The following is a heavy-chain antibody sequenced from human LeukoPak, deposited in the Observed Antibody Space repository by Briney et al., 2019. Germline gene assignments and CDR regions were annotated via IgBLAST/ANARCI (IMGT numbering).Heavy chain of an antibody. CDR3: ARLPPGFGATNSDY. CDR1: GYTFTAYY. J-gene: IGHJ4*02. CDR2: INPNSGGT. V-gene: IGHV1-2*06. Sequence: ASVKVSCKASGYTFTAYYIHWVRQAPGQGLEWMGRINPNSGGTNYAQKLQGRVTMTRDTSISTAYMELSRLRSDDTAVYYCARLPPGFGATNSDYWGQGTLVTVSS. D-gene: IGHD1-26*01.